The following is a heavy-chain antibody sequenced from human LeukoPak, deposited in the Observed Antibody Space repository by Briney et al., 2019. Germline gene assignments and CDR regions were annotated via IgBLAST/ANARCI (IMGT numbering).Heavy chain of an antibody. D-gene: IGHD4-17*01. Sequence: SETLSLTCAVYGGSFSGYYWIWIRQSAGRGLEWIGEINHSGNTNYNPSLKSRVTISVDTSKNQFSLKLTSVTAADTAVYYCARHHYGDYYTYYGVDVWGQGTTVTVSS. CDR3: ARHHYGDYYTYYGVDV. CDR1: GGSFSGYY. CDR2: INHSGNT. V-gene: IGHV4-34*01. J-gene: IGHJ6*02.